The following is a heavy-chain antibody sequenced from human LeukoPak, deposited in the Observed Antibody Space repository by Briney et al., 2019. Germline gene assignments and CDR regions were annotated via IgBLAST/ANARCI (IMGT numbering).Heavy chain of an antibody. CDR3: ARGTPESVLLWFGETQTLFDY. CDR2: VNPNSGNT. D-gene: IGHD3-10*01. CDR1: GYTFTSYD. J-gene: IGHJ4*02. Sequence: ASVKVSCKASGYTFTSYDINWVRQATGQGLEWMGWVNPNSGNTGYSQKFQGRVTMTRNTSISTAYMELSSLRSEDTAVYYCARGTPESVLLWFGETQTLFDYWGQGTLVTVSS. V-gene: IGHV1-8*01.